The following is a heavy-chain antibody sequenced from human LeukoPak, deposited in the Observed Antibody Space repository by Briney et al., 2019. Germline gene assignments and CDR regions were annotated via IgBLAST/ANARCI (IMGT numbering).Heavy chain of an antibody. Sequence: PSETLSLTCTVSGGSISSYYWSWIRQPAGKGLEWIARIYTSGSTNYNPSLKSRVTMSVDTSKNQFSLKLSSVTAADTAVYYYASAVGIAAPYDAFDIWGQGTMVTVSS. D-gene: IGHD6-13*01. V-gene: IGHV4-4*07. CDR3: ASAVGIAAPYDAFDI. CDR2: IYTSGST. J-gene: IGHJ3*02. CDR1: GGSISSYY.